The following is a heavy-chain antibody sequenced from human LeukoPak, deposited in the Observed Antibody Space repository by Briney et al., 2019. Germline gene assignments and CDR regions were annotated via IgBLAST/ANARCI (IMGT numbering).Heavy chain of an antibody. CDR2: IYYSGST. CDR3: ARGEGTTVVRSPLLNWYFDL. J-gene: IGHJ2*01. V-gene: IGHV4-39*07. CDR1: GGSISSSSYY. D-gene: IGHD4-23*01. Sequence: PSETLSLTCTVSGGSISSSSYYWGWIRQPPGKGLEWIGSIYYSGSTYYNPSLKSRVTISVDTSKNQFSLKLSSVTAADTAVYYCARGEGTTVVRSPLLNWYFDLWGRGTLVTVSS.